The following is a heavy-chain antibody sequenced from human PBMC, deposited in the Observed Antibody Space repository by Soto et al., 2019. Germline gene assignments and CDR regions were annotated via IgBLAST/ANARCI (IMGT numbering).Heavy chain of an antibody. CDR3: ARALEDYDFWSGYSRYYGMDV. D-gene: IGHD3-3*01. Sequence: ASVKVSCKASGYTFGNHYMHWVRQAPGQGLERMGIFNPSGDHTNYAQKFQGRVTMTSDTSRSTGYMELSRLRSDDTAVYYCARALEDYDFWSGYSRYYGMDVWGQGTTVTVSS. CDR1: GYTFGNHY. J-gene: IGHJ6*02. CDR2: FNPSGDHT. V-gene: IGHV1-46*01.